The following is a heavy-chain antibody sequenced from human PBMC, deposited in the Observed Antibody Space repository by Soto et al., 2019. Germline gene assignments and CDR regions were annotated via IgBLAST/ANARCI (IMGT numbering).Heavy chain of an antibody. J-gene: IGHJ4*02. CDR1: GFTFTSSA. V-gene: IGHV1-58*01. D-gene: IGHD6-19*01. CDR3: AAAPRGGWYEYYFDY. Sequence: QMQLVQSGPEVKKPGTSVKVSCKASGFTFTSSAVQWVRQARGQRLEWRGWIVVGSGNTNYAQKFQERVTITRDMSTSTAYMELSSLRSEDTAVYYCAAAPRGGWYEYYFDYWGQGTLVTVSS. CDR2: IVVGSGNT.